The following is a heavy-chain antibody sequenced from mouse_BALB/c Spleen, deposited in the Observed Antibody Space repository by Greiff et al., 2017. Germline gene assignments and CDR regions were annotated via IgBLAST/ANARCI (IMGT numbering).Heavy chain of an antibody. CDR1: GFDFSRYW. D-gene: IGHD2-10*02. V-gene: IGHV4-2*02. CDR2: INPGSSTI. J-gene: IGHJ4*01. CDR3: ARKYGNYGAMDY. Sequence: EVMLVESGGGLVQPGGSLNLSCAASGFDFSRYWMSWARQAPGKGQEWIGEINPGSSTINYTPSLKDKFIISRDNAKNTLYLQMSKVRSEDTALYYCARKYGNYGAMDYWGQGTSVTVSS.